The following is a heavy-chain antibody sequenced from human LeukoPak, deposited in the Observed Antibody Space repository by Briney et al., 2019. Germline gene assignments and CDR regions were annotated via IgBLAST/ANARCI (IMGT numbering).Heavy chain of an antibody. CDR2: ISSSSSYI. J-gene: IGHJ6*02. Sequence: PGGSLRLSCAASGFTFSSYSMNWVRQAPGKGLEWVSSISSSSSYIYYADSVKGRFTISRDNAKNSLYLQMNSLRAEDTAVYYCARVPVAGRLGPSDSSCYGMDVWGQGTTVTVSS. CDR1: GFTFSSYS. CDR3: ARVPVAGRLGPSDSSCYGMDV. D-gene: IGHD6-19*01. V-gene: IGHV3-21*01.